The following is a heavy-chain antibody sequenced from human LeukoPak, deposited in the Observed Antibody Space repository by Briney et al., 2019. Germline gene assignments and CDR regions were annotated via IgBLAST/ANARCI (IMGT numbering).Heavy chain of an antibody. Sequence: GGSLRLSCAASGFTFSDYSMNWVRQAPGKGLEWVASISSSSPYIYYTDSVKGRFTISRDNAKNSLYLQMNSLRAEDTAVYYCAKLLYYYDSSQPYWGQGTLVTVSS. D-gene: IGHD3-22*01. CDR1: GFTFSDYS. J-gene: IGHJ4*02. CDR2: ISSSSPYI. CDR3: AKLLYYYDSSQPY. V-gene: IGHV3-21*04.